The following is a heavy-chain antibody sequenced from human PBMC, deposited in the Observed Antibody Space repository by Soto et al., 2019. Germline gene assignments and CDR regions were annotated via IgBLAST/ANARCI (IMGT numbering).Heavy chain of an antibody. D-gene: IGHD6-19*01. CDR3: ARESSSGPVLDY. Sequence: QSGGSLRLSCAASGFTFSSYAMHWVRQAPGKGLEWVAVISYDGSNKYYADSVKGRFTISRDNSKNTLYLQMNSLRVEDTAVYYCARESSSGPVLDYWGQGTLVTVSS. J-gene: IGHJ4*02. CDR1: GFTFSSYA. V-gene: IGHV3-30-3*01. CDR2: ISYDGSNK.